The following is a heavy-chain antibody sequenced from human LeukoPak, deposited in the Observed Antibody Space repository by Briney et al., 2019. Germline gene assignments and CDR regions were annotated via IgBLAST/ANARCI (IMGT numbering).Heavy chain of an antibody. V-gene: IGHV1-2*02. CDR3: ARDRSSSSGYFFENWFDP. J-gene: IGHJ5*02. D-gene: IGHD3-22*01. CDR1: GYTFTGYH. Sequence: ASVKVSCKASGYTFTGYHMHWVRQAPGQGLEWMGWINPNSGGTNYAQKFQGRVTMTRDTSISTAYMELSRLRSDDTAVYYCARDRSSSSGYFFENWFDPWGQGTLVTVSS. CDR2: INPNSGGT.